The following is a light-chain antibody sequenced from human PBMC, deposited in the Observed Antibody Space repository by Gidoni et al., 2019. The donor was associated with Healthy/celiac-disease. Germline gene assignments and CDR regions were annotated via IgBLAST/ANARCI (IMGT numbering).Light chain of an antibody. CDR3: QQRSNWPSYT. Sequence: EIVLTQSPATLSLSPGERATLSCRASQSVSSYLAWYQQKPGQAPRLLIYDASNRATGIPARFSGSGSVTDFTLTISSLEPEDFAVYYCQQRSNWPSYTFGQGTKLETK. V-gene: IGKV3-11*01. CDR2: DAS. CDR1: QSVSSY. J-gene: IGKJ2*01.